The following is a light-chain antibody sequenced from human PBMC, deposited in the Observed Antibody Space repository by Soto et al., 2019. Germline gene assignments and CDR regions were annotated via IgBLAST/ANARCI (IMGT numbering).Light chain of an antibody. J-gene: IGKJ1*01. V-gene: IGKV1-5*01. CDR1: QDISSW. CDR3: QEYHIYSRT. CDR2: DAS. Sequence: QMTLSVVAVSVTQKDRVTITLRASQDISSWLAWYQQKPGKAPKLLIYDASRLESGVPSRFSGSGSATEFTLTIIILQPDDFATYYCQEYHIYSRTFGQGTKVDIK.